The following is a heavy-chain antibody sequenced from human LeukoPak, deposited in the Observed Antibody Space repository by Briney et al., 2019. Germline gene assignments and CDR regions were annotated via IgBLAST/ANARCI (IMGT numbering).Heavy chain of an antibody. CDR3: ARRGTYQRGWDY. J-gene: IGHJ4*02. Sequence: SETLSLTCAVSGGSISSGGYSWSWIRQPPGKGLEWIGYIYHSGSTYYNPSLKSRVTISVDTSKNQFSLKLSSVTAADTAVYYCARRGTYQRGWDYWGQGTLVTVSS. D-gene: IGHD1-7*01. CDR1: GGSISSGGYS. V-gene: IGHV4-30-2*01. CDR2: IYHSGST.